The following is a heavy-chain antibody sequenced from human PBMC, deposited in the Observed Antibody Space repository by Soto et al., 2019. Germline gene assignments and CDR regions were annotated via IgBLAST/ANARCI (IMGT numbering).Heavy chain of an antibody. Sequence: GGSLRLSCAASGFTFSSYAMSWVRQAPGKGLEWVSAISGSGGSTYYADSVKGRFTISRDNSKNTLYLQMNSLRAEDTAVYYCAKIPLIAAAPNYYYYGMDVWGQGTTVTVSS. CDR1: GFTFSSYA. V-gene: IGHV3-23*01. CDR2: ISGSGGST. J-gene: IGHJ6*02. D-gene: IGHD6-13*01. CDR3: AKIPLIAAAPNYYYYGMDV.